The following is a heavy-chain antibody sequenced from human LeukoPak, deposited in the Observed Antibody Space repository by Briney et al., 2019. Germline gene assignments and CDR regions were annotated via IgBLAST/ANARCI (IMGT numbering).Heavy chain of an antibody. D-gene: IGHD2-15*01. J-gene: IGHJ4*02. CDR2: IGAYNGDT. Sequence: GASVKVSCKPSGYTFTSFGISWVRQAPGQGLEWMGWIGAYNGDTNCAQKFQGRVTMTTDTSTSTAYMDLRSLRSDDTAVYYCTRDHCSGDNCPSFDYWGQGTLVTVSS. CDR3: TRDHCSGDNCPSFDY. V-gene: IGHV1-18*04. CDR1: GYTFTSFG.